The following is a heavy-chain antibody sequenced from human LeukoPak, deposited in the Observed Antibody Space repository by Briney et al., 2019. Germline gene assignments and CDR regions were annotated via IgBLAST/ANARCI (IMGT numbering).Heavy chain of an antibody. D-gene: IGHD5-18*01. CDR3: ARGTLWVGETALPDY. CDR1: GGSISSGGYY. CDR2: IYYSGST. J-gene: IGHJ4*02. V-gene: IGHV4-31*03. Sequence: PSQTLSLTCTVSGGSISSGGYYWSWNRQHPGKGLEWIGYIYYSGSTYYNPSLKSRVTISVDTSKNQFSLKLSSVTAADTAVYYCARGTLWVGETALPDYWGQGTLVTVSS.